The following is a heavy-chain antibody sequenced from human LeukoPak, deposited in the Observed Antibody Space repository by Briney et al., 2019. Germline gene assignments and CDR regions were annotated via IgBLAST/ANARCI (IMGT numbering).Heavy chain of an antibody. CDR2: TKEDVSEK. CDR3: ARAYSSSWPHFDY. J-gene: IGHJ4*02. Sequence: RGSRRLSWVAAGFTSSGYWISWVRQAPGDVLEWVATTKEDVSEKYHVDSVMGRFTIARDNSENSLYLKMNRLRAEEMAVYYCARAYSSSWPHFDYWGQGTLVTVSS. CDR1: GFTSSGYW. V-gene: IGHV3-7*01. D-gene: IGHD6-13*01.